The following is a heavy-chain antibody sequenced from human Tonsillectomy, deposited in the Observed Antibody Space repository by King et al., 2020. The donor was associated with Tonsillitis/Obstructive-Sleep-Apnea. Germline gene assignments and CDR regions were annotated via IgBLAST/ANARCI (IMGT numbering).Heavy chain of an antibody. Sequence: VQLVESGGGLVQPGGSLRLSCAASGFTFSHYYMAWVRQAPGKGLEWVANIKQDGSEQYYVDSVKGRFTISRDNAKNSVFLHLSSLRPADSGLYYCARDRRQFPEPXGYXXSXXXGALVTVSS. CDR2: IKQDGSEQ. J-gene: IGHJ5*01. CDR1: GFTFSHYY. D-gene: IGHD5-24*01. CDR3: ARDRRQFPEPXGYXXS. V-gene: IGHV3-7*01.